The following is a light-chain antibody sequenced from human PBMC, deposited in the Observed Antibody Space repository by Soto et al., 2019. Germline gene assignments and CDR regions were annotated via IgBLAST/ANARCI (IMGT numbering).Light chain of an antibody. CDR3: QQGSSFPWT. J-gene: IGKJ1*01. CDR2: AAS. CDR1: QDIDGW. V-gene: IGKV1-12*01. Sequence: DLQMTQSPSSVSASVGDRVTITCRASQDIDGWLAWYQQKPGKAPKLLIYAASSLQSGVPSRFSGSGSGTDFTFTISSLQPEDFATYYCQQGSSFPWTFGQGTKVEIK.